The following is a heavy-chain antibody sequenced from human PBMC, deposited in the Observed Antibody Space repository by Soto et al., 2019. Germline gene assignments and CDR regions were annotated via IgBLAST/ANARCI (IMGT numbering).Heavy chain of an antibody. Sequence: QVQLVESGGGVVQPGTSLRLSCVGSGFTFRSYVIHWDRQAPGKGLEWVALTSYDGSNKYYDGSVKGRFTISRDNSRNTVDLQMDSLRLEDTALYYCARWGTTGRLDVWGQGKLVSVSS. CDR1: GFTFRSYV. D-gene: IGHD3-10*01. J-gene: IGHJ4*02. V-gene: IGHV3-30*19. CDR2: TSYDGSNK. CDR3: ARWGTTGRLDV.